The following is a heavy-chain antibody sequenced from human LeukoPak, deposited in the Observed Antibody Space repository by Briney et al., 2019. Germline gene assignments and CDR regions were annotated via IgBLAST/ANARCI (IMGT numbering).Heavy chain of an antibody. V-gene: IGHV3-9*03. Sequence: GGSLRLSCAASGFTFDDYAMHWVRQAPGKGLEWVSGISWNSGSIGYADSVKGRFTISRDNAKNSLYLQMNSLRAEDMAVYYCARFSGRNWGQGTLVTVSS. CDR3: ARFSGRN. J-gene: IGHJ4*02. CDR1: GFTFDDYA. D-gene: IGHD2-15*01. CDR2: ISWNSGSI.